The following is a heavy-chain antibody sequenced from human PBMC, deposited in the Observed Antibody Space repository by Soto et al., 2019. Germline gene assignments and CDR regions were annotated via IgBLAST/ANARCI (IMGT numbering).Heavy chain of an antibody. V-gene: IGHV3-30*03. CDR1: GFTFTRHG. CDR2: ISYDGSNK. J-gene: IGHJ6*03. CDR3: ATDSGVVSSSSSALRNNYYYMDV. D-gene: IGHD6-6*01. Sequence: QVQLVESGGGVVQPGKSLRLSCAASGFTFTRHGMHWVRQAPGKGLEWVAFISYDGSNKYYVDSVKGRFTISRDNSRNMLYLQMNSLRAEDTAVYYCATDSGVVSSSSSALRNNYYYMDVWGEGTRVTVSS.